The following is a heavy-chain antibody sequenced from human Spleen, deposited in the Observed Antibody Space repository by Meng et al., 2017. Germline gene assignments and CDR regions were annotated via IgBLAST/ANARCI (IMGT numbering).Heavy chain of an antibody. CDR3: ARVDTVEFDY. J-gene: IGHJ4*02. CDR1: GYIFNTYG. CDR2: INTDTGNP. V-gene: IGHV7-4-1*02. D-gene: IGHD1-1*01. Sequence: QVPLVQSGVELDKPWASGTVSCKAFGYIFNTYGMNWVRQAPGQGLEWMGWINTDTGNPTYAQGFTGRFVFSLDTSVSTAYLQISSLKAEDTAVYYCARVDTVEFDYWGQGTLVTVSS.